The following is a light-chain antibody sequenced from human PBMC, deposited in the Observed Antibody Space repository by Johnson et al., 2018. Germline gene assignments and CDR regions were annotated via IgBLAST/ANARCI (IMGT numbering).Light chain of an antibody. CDR3: GTWDSSLSAGNV. CDR1: SSNIGNNY. V-gene: IGLV1-51*02. J-gene: IGLJ1*01. CDR2: ENN. Sequence: QSVLTQPPSVSAAPGQKVTISCSGSSSNIGNNYVSWYQQPPGTAPKLLIYENNKRPSGIPDRFSGSKSGTSATLGITGLQTGDEADYYGGTWDSSLSAGNVFGTGTKVTVL.